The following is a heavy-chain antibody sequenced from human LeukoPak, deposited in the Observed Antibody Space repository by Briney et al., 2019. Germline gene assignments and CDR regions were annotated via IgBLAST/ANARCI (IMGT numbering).Heavy chain of an antibody. Sequence: GGSLRLSCAASGFTFSSYSMNWVRQAPGKGLEWVSYISSSSSTIYYADSVKGRFTISRDNAKNSLYLQMNSLRAEDTAVYYCAREAVAGVGDAFDFWGQGTMLTVSS. J-gene: IGHJ3*01. CDR1: GFTFSSYS. CDR2: ISSSSSTI. CDR3: AREAVAGVGDAFDF. V-gene: IGHV3-48*01. D-gene: IGHD6-19*01.